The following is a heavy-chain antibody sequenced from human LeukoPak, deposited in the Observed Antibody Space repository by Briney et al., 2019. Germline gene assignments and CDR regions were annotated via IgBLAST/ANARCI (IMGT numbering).Heavy chain of an antibody. D-gene: IGHD4-23*01. Sequence: GGSLRLSCVASGFTFSSYSMNWVRQAPGKGLEWVSSISSSSSYIYYADSVKGRFTISRDNAKNSLYLQMNSLRAEDTAVYYCARVRTMVISYFDYWGQGTLVTVSS. CDR1: GFTFSSYS. CDR2: ISSSSSYI. CDR3: ARVRTMVISYFDY. J-gene: IGHJ4*02. V-gene: IGHV3-21*01.